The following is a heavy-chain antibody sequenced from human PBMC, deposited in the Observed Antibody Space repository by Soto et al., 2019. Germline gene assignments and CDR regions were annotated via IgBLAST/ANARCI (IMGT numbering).Heavy chain of an antibody. J-gene: IGHJ4*02. V-gene: IGHV1-18*01. CDR2: ISAYNGHT. Sequence: QVQLVQSGAEVKKPGASVKVSCKASGYTFTRYAISWVRQAPGQGLEWMGWISAYNGHTNYAQKLQSRVTITTDTSTTTAYMELRSLRSDDTAVYYCARDQDGDYEDYWGQGTLVTVSS. D-gene: IGHD4-17*01. CDR3: ARDQDGDYEDY. CDR1: GYTFTRYA.